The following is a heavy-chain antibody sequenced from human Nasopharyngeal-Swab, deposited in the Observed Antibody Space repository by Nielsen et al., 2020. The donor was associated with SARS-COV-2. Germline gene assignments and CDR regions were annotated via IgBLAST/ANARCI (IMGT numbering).Heavy chain of an antibody. V-gene: IGHV5-51*01. CDR3: ARGRGSGRGNWYFDL. Sequence: KVSCKGSGYSFTSYWIGWVRQMPGKGLEWMGIIYPGDSDTRYSPSFQGQVTISADKSISTAYLQWSSLKASDTAMYYCARGRGSGRGNWYFDLWGRGTLVTVSS. CDR2: IYPGDSDT. CDR1: GYSFTSYW. D-gene: IGHD3-10*01. J-gene: IGHJ2*01.